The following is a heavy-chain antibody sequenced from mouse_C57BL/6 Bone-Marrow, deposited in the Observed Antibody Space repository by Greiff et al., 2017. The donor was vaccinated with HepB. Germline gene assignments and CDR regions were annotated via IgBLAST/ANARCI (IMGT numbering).Heavy chain of an antibody. CDR2: ISNGGGRT. CDR3: ARSTMATTGGYYAMDY. Sequence: EVQGVESGGGLVQPGGSLKLSCAASGFTFSDYYMYWVRQTPEKRLEWVAYISNGGGRTYYPDTVKGRFTISRDNAKNTLYLQMSRLKSEDTAMYYCARSTMATTGGYYAMDYWGQGTSVTVSS. D-gene: IGHD2-2*01. V-gene: IGHV5-12*01. CDR1: GFTFSDYY. J-gene: IGHJ4*01.